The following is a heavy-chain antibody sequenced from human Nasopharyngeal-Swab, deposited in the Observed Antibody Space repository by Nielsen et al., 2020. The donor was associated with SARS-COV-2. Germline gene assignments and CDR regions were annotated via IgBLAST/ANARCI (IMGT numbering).Heavy chain of an antibody. J-gene: IGHJ4*02. CDR1: GFTFSPYT. D-gene: IGHD5-12*01. CDR3: ARERGGGYGDY. CDR2: ITSGSSV. Sequence: GESLKISCATSGFTFSPYTMTWVRQAPGKGLQCISYITSGSSVQYADSVRGRFTISRDNAKNSLYLQMNSLTAEDTAVYYCARERGGGYGDYWGQGTLVTVSS. V-gene: IGHV3-48*04.